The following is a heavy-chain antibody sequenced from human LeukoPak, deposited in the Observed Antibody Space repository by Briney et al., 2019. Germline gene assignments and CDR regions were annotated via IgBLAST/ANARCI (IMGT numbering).Heavy chain of an antibody. J-gene: IGHJ4*02. V-gene: IGHV6-1*01. CDR1: GDSVSSNSAA. Sequence: SRTLSLTCAISGDSVSSNSAAWNWFRQSPSRGLEWLGRTYYRSKWYSDYALSVKSRITINPDTSKNQFSLQLNSVTPEDAAMYYCAGGTGTFDCWGQGTLVTVSS. CDR2: TYYRSKWYS. CDR3: AGGTGTFDC. D-gene: IGHD1-7*01.